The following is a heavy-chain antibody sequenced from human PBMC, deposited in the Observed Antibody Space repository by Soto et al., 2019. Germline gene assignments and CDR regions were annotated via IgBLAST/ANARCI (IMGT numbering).Heavy chain of an antibody. CDR3: ARGGVVEMATIEYYFAV. Sequence: ASVKVSCKASGYTFTSYYMHWVRQAPGQGLEWMGIINPSGGSTTYAQKFQGRVTMTRDTSTSTVYMELGSLRSEDTAVYYCARGGVVEMATIEYYFAVWGQGTRVTVS. CDR2: INPSGGST. D-gene: IGHD5-12*01. V-gene: IGHV1-46*01. CDR1: GYTFTSYY. J-gene: IGHJ4*02.